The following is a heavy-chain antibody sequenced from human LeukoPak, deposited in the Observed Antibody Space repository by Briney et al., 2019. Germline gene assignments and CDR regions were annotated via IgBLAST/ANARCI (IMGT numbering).Heavy chain of an antibody. J-gene: IGHJ4*02. V-gene: IGHV4-34*01. CDR3: ARAYTWYSSGWYGGYFDY. CDR2: IYHSGST. Sequence: SETLSLTCAVYGGSFSGYYWSWVRQPPGKGLEWIGEIYHSGSTNYNPSLKSRVTISVDKSKNQFSLKLSSVTAADTAVYYCARAYTWYSSGWYGGYFDYWGQGTLVTVSS. D-gene: IGHD6-19*01. CDR1: GGSFSGYY.